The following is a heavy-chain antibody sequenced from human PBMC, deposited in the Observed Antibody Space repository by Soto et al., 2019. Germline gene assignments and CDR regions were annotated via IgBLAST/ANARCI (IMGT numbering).Heavy chain of an antibody. J-gene: IGHJ5*02. V-gene: IGHV4-59*01. CDR2: IYYRGST. CDR1: GDSITGSH. Sequence: HVHLQESGPGLVKASETLSLTCTVSGDSITGSHWNWIRQPLGKPLEWIGYIYYRGSTNYNPYLKSRFTLLVDTSKNQIFLGLNSVTAADTAVYYCASSAIVGREVNTWFDPWGQGILVTVSS. CDR3: ASSAIVGREVNTWFDP. D-gene: IGHD1-26*01.